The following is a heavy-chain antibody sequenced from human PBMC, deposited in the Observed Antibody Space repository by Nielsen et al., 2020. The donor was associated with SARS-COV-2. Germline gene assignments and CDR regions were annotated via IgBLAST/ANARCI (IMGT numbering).Heavy chain of an antibody. Sequence: GRFTISRDNSKNTLYLQMNSLRAEDTAVYYCARLQSSSWYFDLWGRGTLVTVSS. D-gene: IGHD6-13*01. J-gene: IGHJ2*01. CDR3: ARLQSSSWYFDL. V-gene: IGHV3-30*07.